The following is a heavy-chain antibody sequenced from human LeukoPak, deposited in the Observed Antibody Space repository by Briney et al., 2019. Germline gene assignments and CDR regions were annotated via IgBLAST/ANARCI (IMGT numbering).Heavy chain of an antibody. CDR3: AKASVWAGAFDI. CDR2: ISGSGGST. D-gene: IGHD3-16*01. Sequence: GGTLRLSCAASGFTFSNYGMTWVRQAPGKGLEWVSAISGSGGSTYYADSVKGRFTISRDNSKSTLYLQMNSLRAEDTAVYYCAKASVWAGAFDIWGQGTMVTVSS. J-gene: IGHJ3*02. V-gene: IGHV3-23*01. CDR1: GFTFSNYG.